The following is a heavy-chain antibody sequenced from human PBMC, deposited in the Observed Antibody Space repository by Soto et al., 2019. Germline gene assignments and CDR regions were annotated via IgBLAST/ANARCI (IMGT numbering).Heavy chain of an antibody. D-gene: IGHD3-3*01. CDR2: IYYSGST. J-gene: IGHJ6*02. CDR3: ARRDGVVIIDGMDV. Sequence: SETLSLTCTVSGGSISSSSYYWGWIRQPPGKGLEWIGSIYYSGSTYYNPSLKSRVTISVDTSKNQFSLKLSSVTAADTAVYYCARRDGVVIIDGMDVWGQGTTVTVSS. CDR1: GGSISSSSYY. V-gene: IGHV4-39*01.